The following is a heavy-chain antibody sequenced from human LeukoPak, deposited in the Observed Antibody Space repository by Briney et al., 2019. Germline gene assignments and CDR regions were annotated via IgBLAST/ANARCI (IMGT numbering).Heavy chain of an antibody. CDR3: AREGELRYFDWLFSYYFDY. J-gene: IGHJ4*02. CDR2: ISAYNGNT. V-gene: IGHV1-18*01. CDR1: GYTFTSYG. D-gene: IGHD3-9*01. Sequence: ASVKVSCKASGYTFTSYGISWVRQAPGQGLGWMGWISAYNGNTNYAQKLQGRVTMTTDTSTSTAYMELRSLRSDDTAVYYCAREGELRYFDWLFSYYFDYWGQGTLVTVSS.